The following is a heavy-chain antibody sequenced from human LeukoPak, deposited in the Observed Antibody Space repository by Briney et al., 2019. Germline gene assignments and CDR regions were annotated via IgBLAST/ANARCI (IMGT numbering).Heavy chain of an antibody. J-gene: IGHJ4*02. Sequence: PSETLSLTCAVSGGSISSGSYYWSWIRQPAGKGLEWIGRIYTSGSTNYNPSLKSRVTISVDTSKNQFSLKLSSVTAADTAVYYCARDIYGGYYDSSGYYYFDYWGQGTLVTVSS. CDR1: GGSISSGSYY. CDR3: ARDIYGGYYDSSGYYYFDY. CDR2: IYTSGST. V-gene: IGHV4-61*02. D-gene: IGHD3-22*01.